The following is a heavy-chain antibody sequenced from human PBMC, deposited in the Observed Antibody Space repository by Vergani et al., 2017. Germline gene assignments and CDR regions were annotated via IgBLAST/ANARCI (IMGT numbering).Heavy chain of an antibody. D-gene: IGHD3-10*01. Sequence: QVQLQESGPGLVKPSETLSLTCTVSGGSISSYYWSWIRQPPGKGLEWIGYIYYSGSTNYNPSLKSRVTISVDTSKNQFSLRLSSVTAADTAVYYCARHRRITMFRGRRYGMDVWGPGTTVTVSS. J-gene: IGHJ6*02. CDR3: ARHRRITMFRGRRYGMDV. V-gene: IGHV4-59*08. CDR2: IYYSGST. CDR1: GGSISSYY.